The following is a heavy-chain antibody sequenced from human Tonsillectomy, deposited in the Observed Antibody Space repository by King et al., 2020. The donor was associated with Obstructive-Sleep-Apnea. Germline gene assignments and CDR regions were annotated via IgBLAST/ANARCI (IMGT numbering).Heavy chain of an antibody. J-gene: IGHJ6*02. V-gene: IGHV5-51*01. D-gene: IGHD4-17*01. CDR1: GYSFTSYW. CDR3: ASSTVTSYYYYYGMDV. CDR2: IYPGDSDT. Sequence: VQLVQSGAEVKKPGESLKISCKGSGYSFTSYWIGWVRQMPGKGLEWMGIIYPGDSDTRYSPSFQGQVTISAAKSISTAYLQWSSLKASDTAMYYCASSTVTSYYYYYGMDVWGQGTTVTVSS.